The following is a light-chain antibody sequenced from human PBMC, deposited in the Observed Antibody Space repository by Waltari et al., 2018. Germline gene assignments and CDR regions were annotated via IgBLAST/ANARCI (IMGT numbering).Light chain of an antibody. J-gene: IGKJ1*01. CDR2: AAS. CDR1: QSVSRA. CDR3: QHYVNLPVT. V-gene: IGKV3-20*01. Sequence: EIVLTQSPGTLSLSPGERATLSCRASQSVSRALAWYQQKPGQAPRLLICAASTRATGVPDRFSGSGSGTDFSLTISRLDPEDFAVYYCQHYVNLPVTFGQGTKVEI.